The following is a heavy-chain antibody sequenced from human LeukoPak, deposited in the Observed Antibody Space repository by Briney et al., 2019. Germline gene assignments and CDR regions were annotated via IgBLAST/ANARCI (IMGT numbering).Heavy chain of an antibody. CDR3: ARDLSSSSRYGMDV. Sequence: GGSLRLSCAASGFTFSSYTLHWVRQAPGKGLEWVAVTSYDETDKYYADSVKGRFTISRDNSKNTVYLQMNSLRSEDTAVYYCARDLSSSSRYGMDVWGQGTTVTVSS. V-gene: IGHV3-30*04. D-gene: IGHD6-6*01. CDR1: GFTFSSYT. J-gene: IGHJ6*02. CDR2: TSYDETDK.